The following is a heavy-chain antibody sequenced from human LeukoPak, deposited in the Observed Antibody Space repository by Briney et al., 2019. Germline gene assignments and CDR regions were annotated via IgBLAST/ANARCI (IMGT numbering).Heavy chain of an antibody. J-gene: IGHJ4*02. CDR2: MYYSGST. V-gene: IGHV4-39*01. CDR1: GGSISSSSYY. CDR3: TRHSNYYESVGPLDY. Sequence: SETLSLTCTVSGGSISSSSYYWGWIRQPPGKGLEWIGSMYYSGSTYYNPSLKSRLTMSVDTSKNQLSLKLSSVTAADTAVYYCTRHSNYYESVGPLDYWGQGTLVTVSS. D-gene: IGHD3-22*01.